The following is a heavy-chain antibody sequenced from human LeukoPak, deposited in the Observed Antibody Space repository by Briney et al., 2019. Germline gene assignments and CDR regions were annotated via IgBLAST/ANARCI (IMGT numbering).Heavy chain of an antibody. D-gene: IGHD1-26*01. J-gene: IGHJ4*02. CDR3: ARDLIVGATLGADY. V-gene: IGHV3-53*01. CDR2: IYSGGST. CDR1: GFTVSSNY. Sequence: GGSLRLSCAASGFTVSSNYMSRVRQAPGKGLEWVSVIYSGGSTYYADSVKGRFTISRDNSKNMLYLQMNSLRAEDTAVYYCARDLIVGATLGADYWGLGTLVTVSS.